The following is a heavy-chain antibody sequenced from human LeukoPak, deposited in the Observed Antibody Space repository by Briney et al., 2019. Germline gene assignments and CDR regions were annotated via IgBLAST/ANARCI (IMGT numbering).Heavy chain of an antibody. V-gene: IGHV3-20*04. D-gene: IGHD6-19*01. CDR3: ARVAVAGDFDY. J-gene: IGHJ4*02. CDR2: INWNGGST. Sequence: GGSLKLSCAASGFTFDDYGMSWFRQAPGKGLEWVSGINWNGGSTGYADSVKGRFTISRDNAKNSLYLQMNSLRAEDTAVYYCARVAVAGDFDYWGQGTLVTVSS. CDR1: GFTFDDYG.